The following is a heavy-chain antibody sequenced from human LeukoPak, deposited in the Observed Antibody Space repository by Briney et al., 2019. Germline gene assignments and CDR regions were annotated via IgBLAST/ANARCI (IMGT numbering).Heavy chain of an antibody. CDR1: GFTFSSYA. Sequence: PGGSLRLSCAASGFTFSSYAMHWVRQAPGKGLEWVAVISYDGSNKYYADSVKGRFTISRDNSKNTLYLQMNSLRAEDTAIYYCAKDGGFWSGYYPYWGQGTLVTVSS. J-gene: IGHJ4*02. D-gene: IGHD3-3*01. CDR3: AKDGGFWSGYYPY. V-gene: IGHV3-30-3*01. CDR2: ISYDGSNK.